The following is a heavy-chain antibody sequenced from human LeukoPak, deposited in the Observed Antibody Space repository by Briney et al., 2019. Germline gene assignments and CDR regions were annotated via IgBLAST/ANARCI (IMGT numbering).Heavy chain of an antibody. CDR1: GFSLSTRGIC. V-gene: IGHV2-70*01. J-gene: IGHJ3*02. Sequence: SGPTLLHPTQTLTLTCTFSGFSLSTRGICVSWFRRPPVKALEWLALIDWDDDKYYSTSLKTRLTISKDTSKNQVVLTMTNMDPVDTATYYCARGYYYDHAFDIWGQGRMDTVSS. D-gene: IGHD3-22*01. CDR2: IDWDDDK. CDR3: ARGYYYDHAFDI.